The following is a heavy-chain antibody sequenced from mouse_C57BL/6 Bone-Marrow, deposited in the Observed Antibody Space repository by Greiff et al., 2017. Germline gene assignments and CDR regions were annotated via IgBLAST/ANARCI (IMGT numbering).Heavy chain of an antibody. Sequence: EVQRVESGEGLVKPGGSLKLSCAASGFTFSSYAMSWVRQTPEKRLEWVAYISSGGDYIYYADTVKGRFTISSDNARNTLYLQMSSLKSEDTAMYYCTRVLLGFDYWGQGTTLTVSS. CDR3: TRVLLGFDY. V-gene: IGHV5-9-1*02. CDR2: ISSGGDYI. D-gene: IGHD4-1*01. CDR1: GFTFSSYA. J-gene: IGHJ2*01.